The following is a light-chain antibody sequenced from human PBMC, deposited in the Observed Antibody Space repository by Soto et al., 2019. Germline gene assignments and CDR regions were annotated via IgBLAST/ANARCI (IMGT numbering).Light chain of an antibody. CDR2: AAS. CDR3: QQYDNWPLT. Sequence: EIMMTQSPATLSVSPGERATLSCRASQSVGSTLAWYRQKPGQAPRLLIYAASSRATGIPARFSGSGSGTDFTLTIDSLQSEAFAVYYCQQYDNWPLTFGGGTRVEI. V-gene: IGKV3-15*01. J-gene: IGKJ4*01. CDR1: QSVGST.